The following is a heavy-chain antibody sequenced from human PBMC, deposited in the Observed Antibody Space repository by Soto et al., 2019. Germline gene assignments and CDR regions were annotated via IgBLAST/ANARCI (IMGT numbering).Heavy chain of an antibody. CDR2: IYYSGST. J-gene: IGHJ4*02. Sequence: PSETLSLTCTVSGGSISSSSYYWGWIRQPPGKGLEWIGSIYYSGSTYYNPSLKSRVTISVDTSKNQFSLKLSSVTAADTAVYYCARDPPHFDCSSTSCPGHYFDYWGQGTLVTVSS. V-gene: IGHV4-39*02. CDR1: GGSISSSSYY. D-gene: IGHD2-2*01. CDR3: ARDPPHFDCSSTSCPGHYFDY.